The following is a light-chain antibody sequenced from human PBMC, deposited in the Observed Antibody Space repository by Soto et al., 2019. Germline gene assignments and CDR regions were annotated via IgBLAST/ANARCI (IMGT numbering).Light chain of an antibody. CDR2: DAS. CDR3: QQRSNSFT. V-gene: IGKV3-11*01. CDR1: QSVSSY. J-gene: IGKJ3*01. Sequence: EIVLTQSPATLSLSPGERATLSCRASQSVSSYLAWYQQXXGQAPRLLIYDASNRATGTPARFSXSXSXTEXTLTISSLEPEDFAVYYCQQRSNSFTYVPGTKVDIK.